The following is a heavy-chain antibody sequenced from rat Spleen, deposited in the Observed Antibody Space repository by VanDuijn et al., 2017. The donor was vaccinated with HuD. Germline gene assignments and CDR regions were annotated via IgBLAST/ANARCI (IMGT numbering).Heavy chain of an antibody. CDR3: ARAYYSGFDY. V-gene: IGHV5-7*01. J-gene: IGHJ2*01. CDR1: GFTFTDYY. Sequence: EVQLVESNGGLVQPGRSLKLSCAASGFTFTDYYMAWVRQAPTKGLEWVATISYDGTSTNYRDSVKGRFTISRDNAKSTLYLQMDSLRSEDTATYYCARAYYSGFDYWGQGVMATVSS. D-gene: IGHD1-1*01. CDR2: ISYDGTST.